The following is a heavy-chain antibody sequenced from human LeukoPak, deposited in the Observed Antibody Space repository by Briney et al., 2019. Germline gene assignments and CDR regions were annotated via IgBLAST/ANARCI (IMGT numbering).Heavy chain of an antibody. CDR2: ISAYNGNT. D-gene: IGHD1-14*01. CDR1: GYTFTSYG. V-gene: IGHV1-18*01. J-gene: IGHJ3*02. Sequence: ASVKVSCKASGYTFTSYGISWVRQAPGQGLEWVGWISAYNGNTNNAQKLQGRVTMTTDTSTSTAYMELRSLRSDDTAVYYCARDELAEDAFDIWGQGTIVSVSS. CDR3: ARDELAEDAFDI.